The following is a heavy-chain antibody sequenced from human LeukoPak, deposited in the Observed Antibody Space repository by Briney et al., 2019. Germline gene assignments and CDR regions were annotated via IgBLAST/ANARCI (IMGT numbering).Heavy chain of an antibody. J-gene: IGHJ4*02. CDR3: ARTPLAVAGTGY. Sequence: SETLSLTCTVSGGSISSSSYYWGWIRQPPGKGLEWIGSIYYSGSTYYNPSLKSRVTTSVDTSKNQFSLKLSSVTAADTAVYYCARTPLAVAGTGYWGQGTLVTVSS. D-gene: IGHD6-19*01. CDR1: GGSISSSSYY. CDR2: IYYSGST. V-gene: IGHV4-39*01.